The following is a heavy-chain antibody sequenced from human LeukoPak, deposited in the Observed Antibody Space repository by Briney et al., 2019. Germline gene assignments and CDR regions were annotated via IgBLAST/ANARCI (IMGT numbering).Heavy chain of an antibody. CDR3: ARDPLYDYDSSGPHAFDI. V-gene: IGHV1-69*05. Sequence: ASVKVSCKASGGTFSSYAISWVRLAPGQGLEWMGRIIPIFGTANYAQKFQGRVTITTDESTSTAYMELSSLRSEDTAVYYCARDPLYDYDSSGPHAFDIWGQGTMVTVSS. CDR1: GGTFSSYA. D-gene: IGHD3-22*01. CDR2: IIPIFGTA. J-gene: IGHJ3*02.